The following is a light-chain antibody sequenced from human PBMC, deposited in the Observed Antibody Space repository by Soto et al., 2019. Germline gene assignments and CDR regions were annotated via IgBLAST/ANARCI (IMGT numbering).Light chain of an antibody. CDR2: DAS. CDR1: QDINIY. V-gene: IGKV1-33*01. J-gene: IGKJ4*01. Sequence: DIQMTQSPSSLFASVGDRVTITCQATQDINIYLNWYQQKPGKAPNLLIYDASNLEIGVPSRFSGSGSGTHFTLTISSLQAEDIARYYCQQCDQLPLTFGGGTKVDIK. CDR3: QQCDQLPLT.